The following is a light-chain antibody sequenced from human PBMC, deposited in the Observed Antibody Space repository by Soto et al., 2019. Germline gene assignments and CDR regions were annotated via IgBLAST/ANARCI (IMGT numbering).Light chain of an antibody. Sequence: QSVLTQSPSASGTPGQRVTISCSGDNSNIGSNYVYWYQQLPGTAPKLLIYRNNQRPSGVPDRFSGSKSGTSASLAISGLRSEDETDYYCAAWDDSLSGVVFGGGTKVTVL. J-gene: IGLJ2*01. CDR1: NSNIGSNY. CDR3: AAWDDSLSGVV. CDR2: RNN. V-gene: IGLV1-47*01.